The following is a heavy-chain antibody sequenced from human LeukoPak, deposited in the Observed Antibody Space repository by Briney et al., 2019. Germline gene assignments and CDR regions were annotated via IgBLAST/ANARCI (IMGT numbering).Heavy chain of an antibody. CDR2: IYHSGST. J-gene: IGHJ6*02. V-gene: IGHV4-30-2*01. D-gene: IGHD3-22*01. Sequence: SETLSLTCAVSAGSISSGGYSWSWIRQPPGKGLEWIGYIYHSGSTNYNPSLKSRVTISVDKSKNQFSLKLSSVTAADTAVYYCARDGAYYDSSGQTLYYYYGMDVWGQGTTVTVSS. CDR3: ARDGAYYDSSGQTLYYYYGMDV. CDR1: AGSISSGGYS.